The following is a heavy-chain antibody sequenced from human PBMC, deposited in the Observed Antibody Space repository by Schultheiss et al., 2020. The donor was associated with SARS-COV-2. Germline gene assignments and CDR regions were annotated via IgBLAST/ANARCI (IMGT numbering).Heavy chain of an antibody. D-gene: IGHD3-3*01. CDR1: GFTFSSYA. V-gene: IGHV3-23*01. J-gene: IGHJ6*02. CDR2: ISGSGGST. CDR3: AKDRITIFGVVIIPDYYYGMDV. Sequence: GGSLRLSCAASGFTFSSYAMSWVRQAPGKGLEWVSAISGSGGSTYYADSVKGRFTISRDNSKNTLYLQMNSLRAEDTAVYYCAKDRITIFGVVIIPDYYYGMDVWGQGTTVTVSS.